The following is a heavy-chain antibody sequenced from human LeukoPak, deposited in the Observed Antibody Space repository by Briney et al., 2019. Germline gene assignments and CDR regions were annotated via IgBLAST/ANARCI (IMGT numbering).Heavy chain of an antibody. J-gene: IGHJ4*02. CDR2: ITGSGATT. V-gene: IGHV3-23*01. CDR1: GFTFSSYA. CDR3: ARGATSEDTAIVTGY. D-gene: IGHD5-18*01. Sequence: GGSLRPSCAASGFTFSSYAMSWVRQAPGRGLEWVSSITGSGATTYYADSVKGRFTVSRDNSKNTLYLQMNSLRAADTAVYHCARGATSEDTAIVTGYWGQGTLVTVSS.